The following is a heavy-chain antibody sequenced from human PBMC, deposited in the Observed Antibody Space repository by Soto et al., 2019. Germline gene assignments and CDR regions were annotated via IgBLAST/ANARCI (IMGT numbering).Heavy chain of an antibody. CDR3: ARETPSAAAAYYYYVLDV. V-gene: IGHV1-69*01. D-gene: IGHD6-13*01. CDR1: GGTFSSYF. J-gene: IGHJ6*02. CDR2: IIPVFGTA. Sequence: QVQLVQSGAEVKKAGSSVKVSCKVSGGTFSSYFINWVRQAPGQGLEWVGGIIPVFGTASYAEKFQGRVTITADESTSTAYLELSSLRPDDTAVYYCARETPSAAAAYYYYVLDVWGQATTVTVPS.